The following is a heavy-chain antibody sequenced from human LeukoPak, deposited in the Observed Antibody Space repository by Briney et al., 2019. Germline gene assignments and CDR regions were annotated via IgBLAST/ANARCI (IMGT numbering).Heavy chain of an antibody. J-gene: IGHJ6*04. CDR2: IKQDGSEK. Sequence: GGSLRLSCAASGFTFSNYWMSWVRQAPGKGLEWVANIKQDGSEKYYVDSVKGRFTIFGDDAKNSLYLQMNSLRAEDTAVYYCARKAYGMDVWGKGTTVTVSS. CDR1: GFTFSNYW. CDR3: ARKAYGMDV. V-gene: IGHV3-7*03.